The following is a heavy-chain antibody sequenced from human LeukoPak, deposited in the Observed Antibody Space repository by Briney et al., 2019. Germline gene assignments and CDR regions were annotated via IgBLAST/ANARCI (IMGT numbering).Heavy chain of an antibody. V-gene: IGHV4-59*01. J-gene: IGHJ4*02. CDR2: IYYSGST. CDR3: ARDRGYYDSSGYLY. D-gene: IGHD3-22*01. CDR1: GGSISSYY. Sequence: PSETLSLTCTVSGGSISSYYWSWIRQPPGKGLEWIGYIYYSGSTIYNPSLKSRVTISVDTSKSQFSLKLSSVTAADTAVYYCARDRGYYDSSGYLYWGQGTLVTVSS.